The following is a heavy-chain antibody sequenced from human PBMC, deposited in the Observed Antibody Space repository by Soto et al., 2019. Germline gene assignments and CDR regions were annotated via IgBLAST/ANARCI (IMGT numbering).Heavy chain of an antibody. J-gene: IGHJ4*02. CDR1: GYTFTRYG. D-gene: IGHD6-13*01. V-gene: IGHV1-18*01. Sequence: ASVKGSCKASGYTFTRYGISWVRQAPGQGLEWMGWISAYNGNTNYAQKLQGRVTMTTDTSTSTAYMELRSLRSDDTAVYYCARSSVLYSSSWYYFDYWGQGTLVTVSS. CDR2: ISAYNGNT. CDR3: ARSSVLYSSSWYYFDY.